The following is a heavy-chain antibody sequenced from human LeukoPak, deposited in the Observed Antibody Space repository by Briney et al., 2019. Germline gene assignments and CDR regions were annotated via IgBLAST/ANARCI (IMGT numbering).Heavy chain of an antibody. V-gene: IGHV3-21*01. CDR3: AILNYYGSGSYYRPQFHAFDY. CDR1: GFTFSSYS. CDR2: ISSSSSYI. D-gene: IGHD3-10*01. Sequence: GGSLRLSCAASGFTFSSYSMNWVRPAPGKGLEWVSSISSSSSYIYYAYSVNGRFTISRDNAKNSLYLQMTSLRAEDTAVYYCAILNYYGSGSYYRPQFHAFDYWGQGTLVTVSS. J-gene: IGHJ4*02.